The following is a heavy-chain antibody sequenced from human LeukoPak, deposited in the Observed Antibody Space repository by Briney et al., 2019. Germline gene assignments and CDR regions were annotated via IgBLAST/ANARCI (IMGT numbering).Heavy chain of an antibody. J-gene: IGHJ4*02. CDR1: GGSISNSYY. CDR2: IYYSGST. CDR3: ARGFSSSSFLDY. D-gene: IGHD6-6*01. Sequence: SETLSLTCTVSGGSISNSYYWGWIRQPPGKGLEWIGYIYYSGSTNYNPSLKSRVTISVDTSKNQFSLKLSSVTAADTAVYYCARGFSSSSFLDYWGQGTLVTVSS. V-gene: IGHV4-59*01.